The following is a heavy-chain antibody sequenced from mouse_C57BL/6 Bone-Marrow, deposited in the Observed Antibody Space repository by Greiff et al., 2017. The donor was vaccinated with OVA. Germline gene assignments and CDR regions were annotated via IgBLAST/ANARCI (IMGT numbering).Heavy chain of an antibody. V-gene: IGHV1-50*01. Sequence: QVQLQQPGAELVKPGASVKLSCKASGYTFTSYWMQWVKQRPGQGLEWIGEIDPSDSYTNYNQKFKGKATLTVDTSSSPAYMQLSSLTSEDSAVYYCARWDYDDYWGKGTTLTVSS. D-gene: IGHD2-4*01. CDR3: ARWDYDDY. CDR1: GYTFTSYW. J-gene: IGHJ2*01. CDR2: IDPSDSYT.